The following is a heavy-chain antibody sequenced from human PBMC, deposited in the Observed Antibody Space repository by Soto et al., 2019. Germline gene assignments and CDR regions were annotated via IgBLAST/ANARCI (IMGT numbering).Heavy chain of an antibody. CDR1: GGSISSSSYY. Sequence: SETLSLTCTVSGGSISSSSYYWGWIRQPPGKGLEWIGSVYYSENTYYNPSLKSRVTISVDTSKNLFSLKLTSVTAADTAMYYCARPQFSGTYHDTFNIWGQGTMVTVSS. V-gene: IGHV4-39*02. CDR3: ARPQFSGTYHDTFNI. CDR2: VYYSENT. D-gene: IGHD1-26*01. J-gene: IGHJ3*02.